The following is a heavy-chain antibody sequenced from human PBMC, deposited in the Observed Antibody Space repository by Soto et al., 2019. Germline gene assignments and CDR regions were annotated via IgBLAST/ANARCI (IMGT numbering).Heavy chain of an antibody. CDR2: ISYDGSNK. J-gene: IGHJ6*02. D-gene: IGHD1-26*01. V-gene: IGHV3-30-3*01. Sequence: QVQLVESGGGVVRPGRSLRLSCAASGFTFSSYAMHWVRQAPGKGLEWVAVISYDGSNKYYADSVKGRFTISRDNSKNTLYLQMNSLRAEDTAVYYCARDARRGGSYYYYYGMDVWGQGTTVTVSS. CDR3: ARDARRGGSYYYYYGMDV. CDR1: GFTFSSYA.